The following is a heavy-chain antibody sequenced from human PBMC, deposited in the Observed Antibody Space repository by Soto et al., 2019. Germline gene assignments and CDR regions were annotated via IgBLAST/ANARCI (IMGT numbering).Heavy chain of an antibody. V-gene: IGHV2-5*02. D-gene: IGHD6-19*01. CDR1: WFSLSTSGVG. J-gene: IGHJ4*02. CDR2: IYWDDDK. CDR3: AHSTYIAVAGYFDS. Sequence: GSGPTLVKPTQTLTLTRTFSWFSLSTSGVGVGWIRQPPGKALECLALIYWDDDKRYSPSLKSRLTITKDTSKNQVVLTMTNMDPVDTATYYCAHSTYIAVAGYFDSWGQGTLVTVSS.